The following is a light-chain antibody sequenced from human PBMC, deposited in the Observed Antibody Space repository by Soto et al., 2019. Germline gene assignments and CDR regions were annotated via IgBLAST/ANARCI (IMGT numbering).Light chain of an antibody. Sequence: QSVLTQPASVSGYPGQSITISCTGTSSDVGGYDYVSWYQQHPGKAPKLMIYEVTYRPSGVSNRFSGSKSANTASLTISGLQAEDEADYYCSSYRSGSTPVVFGGGTKLTVL. J-gene: IGLJ2*01. CDR1: SSDVGGYDY. V-gene: IGLV2-14*01. CDR2: EVT. CDR3: SSYRSGSTPVV.